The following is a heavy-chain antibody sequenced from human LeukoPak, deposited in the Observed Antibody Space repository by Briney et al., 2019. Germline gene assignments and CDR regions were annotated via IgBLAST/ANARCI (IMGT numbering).Heavy chain of an antibody. CDR3: AKLRQWQPQRYFFEY. V-gene: IGHV3-23*01. CDR2: FSGISTT. J-gene: IGHJ4*02. D-gene: IGHD6-19*01. CDR1: GFTFSSYA. Sequence: GGSLRLSCAASGFTFSSYAMSWVRQAPGKGLEWVSTFSGISTTSYADAVKGRVTISRDNSKNTLYLQMDSLRAEVTAVYYCAKLRQWQPQRYFFEYWGQGALVTVAS.